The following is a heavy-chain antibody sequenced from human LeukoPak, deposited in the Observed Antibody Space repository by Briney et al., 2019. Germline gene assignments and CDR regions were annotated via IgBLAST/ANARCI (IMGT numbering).Heavy chain of an antibody. CDR1: GYTFTSYA. D-gene: IGHD3-22*01. Sequence: GASVKVSCKASGYTFTSYAISWVRQAPGQGLEWMGRIIPILGIANYAQKFQGRVTITADKSTSTAYMELSSLRSEDTAVYYCARVTELSSRGYFNWFDPWGQGTLVTVSS. CDR3: ARVTELSSRGYFNWFDP. CDR2: IIPILGIA. V-gene: IGHV1-69*04. J-gene: IGHJ5*02.